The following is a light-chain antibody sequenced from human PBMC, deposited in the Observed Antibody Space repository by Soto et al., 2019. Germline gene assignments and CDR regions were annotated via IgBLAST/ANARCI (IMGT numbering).Light chain of an antibody. CDR3: QQYGSSLMYT. V-gene: IGKV3-20*01. J-gene: IGKJ2*01. CDR2: GAS. Sequence: EIVLTQSPGTLSLSPGERATLSCRASQSVSSSYLAWYQQKPGQAPRLLIDGASSRATGIPDRFSGSGSGTAFTLTISSLEPEDFAVYYCQQYGSSLMYTFGQGTKLEIK. CDR1: QSVSSSY.